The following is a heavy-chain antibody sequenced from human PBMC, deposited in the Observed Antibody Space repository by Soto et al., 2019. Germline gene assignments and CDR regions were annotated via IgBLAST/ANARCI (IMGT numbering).Heavy chain of an antibody. CDR3: ARIVGTAFDY. J-gene: IGHJ4*02. Sequence: VASVKVSCKASGYTFTSYDINWVRQATGQGLEWMGWISPYSGNTNYAQKLQGRVTMTTDTSTSTAYMELRSLRSDDTAVYYCARIVGTAFDYWGQGTLVTVSS. D-gene: IGHD2-8*02. CDR1: GYTFTSYD. V-gene: IGHV1-18*01. CDR2: ISPYSGNT.